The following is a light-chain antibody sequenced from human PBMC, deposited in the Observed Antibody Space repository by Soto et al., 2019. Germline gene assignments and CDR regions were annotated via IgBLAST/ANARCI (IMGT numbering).Light chain of an antibody. CDR3: CSYTTTSTFV. Sequence: QSALTQPASVSGSPGQSITISCTGTSSDVGGYNYVSWYQQHPGKVPKLMIYEVFRRPSGISDRFSGSKSGNTASLTISGLQAHDEADYYCCSYTTTSTFVFGGGTKVTVL. CDR2: EVF. J-gene: IGLJ2*01. CDR1: SSDVGGYNY. V-gene: IGLV2-14*03.